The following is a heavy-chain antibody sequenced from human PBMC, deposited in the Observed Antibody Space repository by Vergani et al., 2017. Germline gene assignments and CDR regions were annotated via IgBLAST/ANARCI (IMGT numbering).Heavy chain of an antibody. Sequence: HVQVVQSGAAVKKSGASVKVSCKTSGYTFSNYYMHWVRQAPGQGLEWMGIINPGGGHTNYKQKFQGRVTMTRDTSTSTVNMELSSLRSEDTAVYYCAREGFSDDVWGSYRLRGEYYFDYWGQGTLVIVSS. CDR3: AREGFSDDVWGSYRLRGEYYFDY. V-gene: IGHV1-46*01. CDR2: INPGGGHT. J-gene: IGHJ4*02. D-gene: IGHD3-16*02. CDR1: GYTFSNYY.